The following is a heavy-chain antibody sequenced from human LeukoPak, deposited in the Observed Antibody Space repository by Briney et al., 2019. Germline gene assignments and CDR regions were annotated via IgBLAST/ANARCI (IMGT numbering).Heavy chain of an antibody. CDR3: MRDGPSWGLL. V-gene: IGHV4-4*07. Sequence: SETLSLTCTVSGISINPYYWTWIRQPAGKGLEWIGRIIYITGSTNYNPSLSSRVTMSVDTSKNQISLKLTYVTAADTAMYYCMRDGPSWGLLWGLGTLVTVSS. CDR2: IIYITGST. J-gene: IGHJ4*02. CDR1: GISINPYY. D-gene: IGHD3-16*01.